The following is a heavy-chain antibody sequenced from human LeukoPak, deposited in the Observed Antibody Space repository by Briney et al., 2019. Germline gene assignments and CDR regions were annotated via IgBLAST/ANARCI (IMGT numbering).Heavy chain of an antibody. V-gene: IGHV4-38-2*01. CDR1: GYSISGGYY. CDR3: ARGRTAVADLHH. J-gene: IGHJ1*01. Sequence: PSETLSLTCDVSGYSISGGYYWGWIRPPPGKGLEWIGSIYHSGSTYYNPSLKSRVTISVDTSKNQFSLKLSSVTAADTAVYYCARGRTAVADLHHWGQGTLVTVSS. D-gene: IGHD6-19*01. CDR2: IYHSGST.